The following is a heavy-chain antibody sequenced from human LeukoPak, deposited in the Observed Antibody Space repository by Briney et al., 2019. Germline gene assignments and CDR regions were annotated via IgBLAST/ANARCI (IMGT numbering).Heavy chain of an antibody. CDR2: IYYSGSI. J-gene: IGHJ3*02. Sequence: SETLSLTCTVSGASISSYYWSWIRQPPGKGPEWIGDIYYSGSIKYNPSLKSRITMSVDTSKNQFSLKLSSVTAADTAIYYCARGFTIVAAFGIWGQGTMVTVSS. V-gene: IGHV4-59*01. CDR3: ARGFTIVAAFGI. CDR1: GASISSYY. D-gene: IGHD3-3*01.